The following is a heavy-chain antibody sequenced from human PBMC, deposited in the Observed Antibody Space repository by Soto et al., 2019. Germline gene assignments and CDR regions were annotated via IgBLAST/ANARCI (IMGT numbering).Heavy chain of an antibody. CDR1: GFTVSSNY. Sequence: GGSLRLSCAASGFTVSSNYMSWVRQAPGKGLEWVSVIYSGGSTYYADSVKGRFTISRDNSKNTLYLQMNSLRAEDTAVYYCAKSPGMYYYDSSGYYHYEYWGQGTLVTVSS. CDR3: AKSPGMYYYDSSGYYHYEY. J-gene: IGHJ4*02. D-gene: IGHD3-22*01. CDR2: IYSGGST. V-gene: IGHV3-66*01.